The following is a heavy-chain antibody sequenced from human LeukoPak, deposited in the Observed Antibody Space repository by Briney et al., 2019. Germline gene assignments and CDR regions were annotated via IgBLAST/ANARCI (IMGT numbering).Heavy chain of an antibody. D-gene: IGHD5-24*01. Sequence: GGSLRLSCAASGSTFSSSWMNWVRQAPGKGLQWVGNINPEGSQTRFVDSVMGRFTMSKDNAKNALYLQMNNLRVEDTAVFYCAAWTDRGYNFWGQGTVVTVSS. J-gene: IGHJ4*02. CDR1: GSTFSSSW. CDR2: INPEGSQT. V-gene: IGHV3-7*01. CDR3: AAWTDRGYNF.